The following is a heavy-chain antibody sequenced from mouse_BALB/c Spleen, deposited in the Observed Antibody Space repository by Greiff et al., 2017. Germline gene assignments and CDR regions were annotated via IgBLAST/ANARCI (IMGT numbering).Heavy chain of an antibody. V-gene: IGHV2-9*02. D-gene: IGHD2-14*01. CDR3: AREGVWGQVRRGYYAMDY. Sequence: QVQLKQSGPGLVAPSQSLSITCTVSGFSLTSYGVHWVRQPPGKGLEWLGVIWAGGSTNYNSALMSRLSISKDNSKSQVFLKMNSLQTDDTAMYYCAREGVWGQVRRGYYAMDYWGQGTSVTVSS. CDR2: IWAGGST. CDR1: GFSLTSYG. J-gene: IGHJ4*01.